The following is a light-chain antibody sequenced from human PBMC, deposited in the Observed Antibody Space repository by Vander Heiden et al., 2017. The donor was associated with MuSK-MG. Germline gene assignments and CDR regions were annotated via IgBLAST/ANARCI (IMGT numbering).Light chain of an antibody. CDR2: GVS. CDR3: QKYNEVAFT. J-gene: IGKJ3*01. Sequence: DLQVTQAPPSVSASPGDTVTITCRTSHLVGHSFTWYEEKPGKLPKLLLYGVSTLQSGVPSRFRGSGSGTDFTLTITDFQPEDVATFYCQKYNEVAFTFGPGTKVD. V-gene: IGKV1-27*01. CDR1: HLVGHS.